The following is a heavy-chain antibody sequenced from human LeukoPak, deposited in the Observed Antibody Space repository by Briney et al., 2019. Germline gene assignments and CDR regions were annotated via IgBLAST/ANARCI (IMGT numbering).Heavy chain of an antibody. J-gene: IGHJ5*02. V-gene: IGHV4-59*01. D-gene: IGHD1-1*01. CDR3: ARDPRGGTSGDNWFDP. Sequence: SETLSLTCTVSGGSISSYYWSWIRQPPGRGLEWIGYIYYSGSTNYNPSLKSRVTISVDTSKNQFSLKLNSVTAADTAVYYCARDPRGGTSGDNWFDPWGQGTLVTVSS. CDR2: IYYSGST. CDR1: GGSISSYY.